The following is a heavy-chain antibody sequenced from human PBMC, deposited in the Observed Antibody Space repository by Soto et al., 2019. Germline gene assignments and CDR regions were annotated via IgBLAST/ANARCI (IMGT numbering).Heavy chain of an antibody. CDR2: IDWDDDK. CDR1: GLSLSTSGMC. D-gene: IGHD3-10*01. J-gene: IGHJ6*02. V-gene: IGHV2-70*01. Sequence: SGPTLVNPTQTLTLTCTFSGLSLSTSGMCVSWIRQPPGKALEWLALIDWDDDKYYSTSLKTWLTISKDTSKNQVVLTMTNMDPVDTATYYCARIKGSGSYYNSWYYGMDVWGQGTTVTVSS. CDR3: ARIKGSGSYYNSWYYGMDV.